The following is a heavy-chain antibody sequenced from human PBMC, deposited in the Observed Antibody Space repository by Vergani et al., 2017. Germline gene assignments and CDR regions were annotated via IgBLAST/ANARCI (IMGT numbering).Heavy chain of an antibody. CDR1: GVSVTDYN. J-gene: IGHJ4*02. CDR2: LSTTGGA. V-gene: IGHV4-4*09. CDR3: AXSRIYYGAGSPDY. D-gene: IGHD3-10*01. Sequence: QAQLQESGPGLVKPSETLSRTCHVFGVSVTDYNCNWIRQAPGKGLEWIGSLSTTGGATHASHNPSLKSRVSISVDTSKSQFSLRLTSVTAADTAVYYCAXSRIYYGAGSPDYWGQGTLVTVAS.